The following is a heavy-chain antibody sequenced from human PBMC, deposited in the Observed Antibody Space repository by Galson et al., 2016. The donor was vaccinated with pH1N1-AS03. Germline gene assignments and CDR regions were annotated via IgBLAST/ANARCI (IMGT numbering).Heavy chain of an antibody. D-gene: IGHD3-9*01. V-gene: IGHV7-4-1*01. CDR1: GGTFATFA. J-gene: IGHJ4*02. CDR3: ARGHMSLSGFWDS. CDR2: LTTSTGDP. Sequence: SVKVSCKASGGTFATFAVSWVRQARGQGLECMGWLTTSTGDPTYAQGFTGRFAFSLDTSVSTAYLQIDSLKADDTAVYYCARGHMSLSGFWDSWGQGTLVTVSS.